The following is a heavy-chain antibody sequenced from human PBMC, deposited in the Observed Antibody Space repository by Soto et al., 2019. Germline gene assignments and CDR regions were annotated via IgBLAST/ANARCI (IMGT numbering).Heavy chain of an antibody. CDR2: IYTSGGT. Sequence: KSSETLSLTCTVSDGSISSYYWSWIRQATGKGLEWIGRIYTSGGTNYNPSLKSRVTMSVDTSKKQFSLKLSSVTAADTAVYYCARGAAAGADYGMDVWGQGTTVTVSS. J-gene: IGHJ6*02. CDR3: ARGAAAGADYGMDV. V-gene: IGHV4-4*07. CDR1: DGSISSYY. D-gene: IGHD6-13*01.